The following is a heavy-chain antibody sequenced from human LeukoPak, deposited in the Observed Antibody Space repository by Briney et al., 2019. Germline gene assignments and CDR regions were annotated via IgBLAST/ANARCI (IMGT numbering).Heavy chain of an antibody. CDR3: ARVGRVSIYPSYLDV. V-gene: IGHV3-30*04. Sequence: GGSLRLSCEASGFTFSTFPMHWVRQTPDKRLEWVAVISDDGRDTYYADSVKGRFTISRDNSKNTLYLQMNSLSPEDTAVVYCARVGRVSIYPSYLDVWGKGNTVTVSS. J-gene: IGHJ6*03. CDR1: GFTFSTFP. D-gene: IGHD6-6*01. CDR2: ISDDGRDT.